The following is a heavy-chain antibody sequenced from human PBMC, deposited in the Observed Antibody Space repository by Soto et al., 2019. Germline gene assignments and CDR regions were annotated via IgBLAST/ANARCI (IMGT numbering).Heavy chain of an antibody. CDR1: GYTSITNDC. D-gene: IGHD4-17*01. CDR3: ARDPYASIYDAFTI. V-gene: IGHV4-38-2*02. J-gene: IGHJ3*02. Sequence: LETLSVRCAVAGYTSITNDCWGWLQEPPGKGLEWIGSIYHSGSTYYNPSLKSRVTISVDTSKNQFSLRLTSVTAADMAFYYCARDPYASIYDAFTIWGEVTMATVS. CDR2: IYHSGST.